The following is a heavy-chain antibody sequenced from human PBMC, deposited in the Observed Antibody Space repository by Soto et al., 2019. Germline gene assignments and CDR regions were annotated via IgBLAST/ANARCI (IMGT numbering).Heavy chain of an antibody. V-gene: IGHV4-39*02. CDR1: TGPIRSSSNY. J-gene: IGHJ4*02. CDR3: AREGGYVDY. CDR2: IDESGDS. D-gene: IGHD1-1*01. Sequence: SQTLSPTCTLSTGPIRSSSNYCGWIRQSPGTGLGWIGSIDESGDSYYNPSLKSRVTIFVDTSKKQFSLKLISVAGADSAIYDCAREGGYVDYWGQGTLVTVSS.